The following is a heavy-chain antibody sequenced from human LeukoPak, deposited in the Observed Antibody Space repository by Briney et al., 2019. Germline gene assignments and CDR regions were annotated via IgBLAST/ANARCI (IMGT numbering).Heavy chain of an antibody. V-gene: IGHV3-30*03. D-gene: IGHD3-10*01. Sequence: GGSLRLSCAASGFTFSSYGMNWVRQAPGKGLEWMAVISYDGSNKYYADSVKGRFTISRDNSKNTLYLQMNSLRAEDTAVYYCARALYGSGSYPIDYWGQGTLVTVSS. J-gene: IGHJ4*02. CDR1: GFTFSSYG. CDR3: ARALYGSGSYPIDY. CDR2: ISYDGSNK.